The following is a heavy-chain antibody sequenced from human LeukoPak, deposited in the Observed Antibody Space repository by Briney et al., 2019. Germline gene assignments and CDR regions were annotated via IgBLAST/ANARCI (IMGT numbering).Heavy chain of an antibody. Sequence: PGRSLRLSCAASGFTFSSYGMHWVRQAPGKGLEWVAVISYDGSNKYYADSVKGRFTISRDNSKNTLYLQMNSLRAEDTAVYYCAKVGHPLYYYDSSGYYYPYYFDYWGQGTLVTVSS. CDR1: GFTFSSYG. J-gene: IGHJ4*02. CDR2: ISYDGSNK. V-gene: IGHV3-30*18. CDR3: AKVGHPLYYYDSSGYYYPYYFDY. D-gene: IGHD3-22*01.